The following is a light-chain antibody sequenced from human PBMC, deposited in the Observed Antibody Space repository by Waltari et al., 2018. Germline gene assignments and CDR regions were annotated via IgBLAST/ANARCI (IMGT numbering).Light chain of an antibody. V-gene: IGLV4-69*02. J-gene: IGLJ1*01. CDR3: QTWATGSYV. CDR2: VNSDASI. CDR1: SGHSHHA. Sequence: QLVLTQSPSASASLGASVKPTCTLSSGHSHHAVAWHQQQPNKAPRYLMKVNSDASISKGDGVPDRFSGSTSGAERHLTISSLQSEDEADYYCQTWATGSYVFGPGTKVTV.